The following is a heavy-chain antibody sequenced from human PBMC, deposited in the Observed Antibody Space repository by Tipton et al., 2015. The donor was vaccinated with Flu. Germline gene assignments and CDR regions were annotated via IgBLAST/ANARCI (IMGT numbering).Heavy chain of an antibody. J-gene: IGHJ4*02. V-gene: IGHV4-38-2*02. D-gene: IGHD3-10*01. CDR3: ARGLYGSGSYERRYFDS. Sequence: TLSLTCSVSGNSIGINYYWAWIRQPPGKGLEWLGNIHRSGNTYHNPSLKSRVTISVDTSKNQFSLKLRSVTAADTAVYYCARGLYGSGSYERRYFDSWGQGTLVTVSS. CDR1: GNSIGINYY. CDR2: IHRSGNT.